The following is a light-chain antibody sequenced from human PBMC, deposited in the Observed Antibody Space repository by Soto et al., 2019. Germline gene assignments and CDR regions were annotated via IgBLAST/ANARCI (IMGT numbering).Light chain of an antibody. V-gene: IGLV1-40*01. CDR3: QSYENSLSALV. J-gene: IGLJ2*01. Sequence: QSVLTQPPSVSGAPGQRITISCVGSNSNLGAAYDVHWYQHLPGAAPKLLIYTNNNRPSGVPERFSASKSGASASLTITGLQAEDEADYYCQSYENSLSALVFGGGTKLTVL. CDR1: NSNLGAAYD. CDR2: TNN.